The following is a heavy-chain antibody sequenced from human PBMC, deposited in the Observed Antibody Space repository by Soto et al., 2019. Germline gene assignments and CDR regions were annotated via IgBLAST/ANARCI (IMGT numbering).Heavy chain of an antibody. V-gene: IGHV4-59*01. Sequence: QVQLQESGPGLVKPSETLSLTCTVSGGSISSYYWSWIRQPPGKGLEWIGYIYYSGSTNYNPSLKSRVTISVDTSKNQCSLKLSSVTAADTAVYYCARVSGSNPALYYYYGMDVWGQGTTVTVSS. CDR1: GGSISSYY. D-gene: IGHD6-25*01. CDR2: IYYSGST. J-gene: IGHJ6*02. CDR3: ARVSGSNPALYYYYGMDV.